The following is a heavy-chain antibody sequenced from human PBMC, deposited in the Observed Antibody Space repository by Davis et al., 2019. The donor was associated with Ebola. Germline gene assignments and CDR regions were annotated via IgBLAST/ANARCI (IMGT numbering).Heavy chain of an antibody. D-gene: IGHD3-10*01. CDR2: ISCDGSNK. J-gene: IGHJ6*02. Sequence: LSLTCTVSGGSLIGYHWSWVRQAPGKGLEWVAVISCDGSNKYYADSVKGRFTISRDNSKNTLYLKMNSLRAEDTAVYYCAKDGFDYDDYYGMDVWGQGTTVTVSS. CDR3: AKDGFDYDDYYGMDV. V-gene: IGHV3-30*18. CDR1: GGSLIGYH.